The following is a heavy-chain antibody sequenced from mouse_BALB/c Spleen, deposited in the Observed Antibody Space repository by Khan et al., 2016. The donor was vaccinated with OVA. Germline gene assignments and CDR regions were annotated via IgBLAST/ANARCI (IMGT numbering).Heavy chain of an antibody. V-gene: IGHV5-6*01. D-gene: IGHD4-1*01. J-gene: IGHJ3*01. CDR1: GFTFSSYS. Sequence: EVELVESGGDLVKPGGSLKLSCAASGFTFSSYSMSWVRQTPDKRLEWVATLSSDGDYTYFPDSVKGRFTISRDNAKNTLNLQMSSLKSEDTALYYCASHLTGSFAYGGQGTLVTVSA. CDR2: LSSDGDYT. CDR3: ASHLTGSFAY.